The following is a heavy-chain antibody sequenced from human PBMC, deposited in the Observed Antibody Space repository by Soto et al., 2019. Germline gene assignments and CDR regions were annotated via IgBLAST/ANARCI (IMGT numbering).Heavy chain of an antibody. CDR1: GFTFSSYA. J-gene: IGHJ3*02. CDR3: AKAGGITIFGVVNAFDI. V-gene: IGHV3-23*01. Sequence: PGGSLRLSCAASGFTFSSYAMTWVRQAPGKGLEWVSAISGSGGSTYYADSVKGQFTISRDNSKNTLYLQMNSLRAEDTAVYYCAKAGGITIFGVVNAFDIWGQGTMVTVSS. CDR2: ISGSGGST. D-gene: IGHD3-3*01.